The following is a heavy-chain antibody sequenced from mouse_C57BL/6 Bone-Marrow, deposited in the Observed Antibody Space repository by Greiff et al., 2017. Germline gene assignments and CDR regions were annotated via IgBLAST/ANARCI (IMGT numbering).Heavy chain of an antibody. V-gene: IGHV1-76*01. D-gene: IGHD2-3*01. Sequence: QVQLQQSGAELVRPGASVKLSCKASGYTFTDYYINWVKQRPGQGLEWIARIYPGSGNTYYNEKFKGKATLTAEKSSSTAYMQLSSLTSEDSAVYFCARRSSDGYYAFFDYWGQGTTLTVSS. CDR2: IYPGSGNT. CDR1: GYTFTDYY. CDR3: ARRSSDGYYAFFDY. J-gene: IGHJ2*01.